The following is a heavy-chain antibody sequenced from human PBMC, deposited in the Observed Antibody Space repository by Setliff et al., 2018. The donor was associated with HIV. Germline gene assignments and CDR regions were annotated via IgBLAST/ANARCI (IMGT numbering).Heavy chain of an antibody. V-gene: IGHV3-53*01. CDR3: ARAKGSGTYVFDI. CDR2: TYSDDSP. Sequence: GESLKISCAATGFSVSSSYLSWVRQAPGKGLEWVSITYSDDSPYYTDSVKGRFTISRDNSKDTLYLQMNSLRAEDTAVYYCARAKGSGTYVFDIWGQGTMVTVSS. CDR1: GFSVSSSY. D-gene: IGHD2-15*01. J-gene: IGHJ3*02.